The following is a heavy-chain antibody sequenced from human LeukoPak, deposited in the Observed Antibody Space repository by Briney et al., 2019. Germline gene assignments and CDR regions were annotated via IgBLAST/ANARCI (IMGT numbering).Heavy chain of an antibody. CDR3: ASSAGALIDC. Sequence: EGSLRLSCAASGFTFSNYDMHWVRQAPGKGLEWVAVIWFDGSNKFYADSVKGRFTISRDNSKNTLYLQMNSLRAEDTAVYYCASSAGALIDCWGQGTLVIVSS. CDR1: GFTFSNYD. J-gene: IGHJ4*02. D-gene: IGHD6-19*01. CDR2: IWFDGSNK. V-gene: IGHV3-33*01.